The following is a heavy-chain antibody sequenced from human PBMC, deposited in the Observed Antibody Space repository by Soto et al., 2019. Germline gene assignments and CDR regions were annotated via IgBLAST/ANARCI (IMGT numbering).Heavy chain of an antibody. CDR1: GYTFTSYG. CDR2: ISAYNGNT. D-gene: IGHD6-13*01. V-gene: IGHV1-18*04. Sequence: ASVKVSCKASGYTFTSYGLSWVRQAPGQGLEWMGWISAYNGNTNYAQKLQGRVTMTTDTSTSTAYMELRSLRSDDTAVYYCARGGEYSSSWTYYYYGMDVWGQGTTVTVSS. J-gene: IGHJ6*02. CDR3: ARGGEYSSSWTYYYYGMDV.